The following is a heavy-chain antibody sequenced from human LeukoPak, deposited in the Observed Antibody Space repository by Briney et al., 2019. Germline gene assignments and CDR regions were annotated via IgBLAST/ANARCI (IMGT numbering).Heavy chain of an antibody. V-gene: IGHV4-39*07. CDR2: VYYSGSA. D-gene: IGHD1/OR15-1a*01. Sequence: SETLSLTCTVSGGSVGSGTYYWSWIRQSPGEGLEWIGNVYYSGSAYYNPSLKSRVTMSVDTSKNQYSLKLSSVTAADTAVYYCARKPIINNAWYYFDYWGQGTLVTVSS. CDR1: GGSVGSGTYY. CDR3: ARKPIINNAWYYFDY. J-gene: IGHJ4*02.